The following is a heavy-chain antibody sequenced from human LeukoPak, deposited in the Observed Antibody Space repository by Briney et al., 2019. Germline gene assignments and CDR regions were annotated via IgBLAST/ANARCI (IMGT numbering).Heavy chain of an antibody. CDR2: MNPNSGHP. Sequence: GASVRVSCKASGYTFTGYEINWVRQANGQGLEWMGWMNPNSGHPAYAQKFQGRVTMTSDTSRGTVFMDLKNLKSDDTAVYYCARGYQGMDVWGQGTTVTVSS. J-gene: IGHJ6*02. CDR1: GYTFTGYE. CDR3: ARGYQGMDV. V-gene: IGHV1-8*01.